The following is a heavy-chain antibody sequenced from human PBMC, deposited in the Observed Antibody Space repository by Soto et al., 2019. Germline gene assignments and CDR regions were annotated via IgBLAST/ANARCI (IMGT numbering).Heavy chain of an antibody. CDR2: IKEDGSEK. CDR1: GFILRNYW. D-gene: IGHD3-16*02. J-gene: IGHJ5*02. CDR3: ARYRSLDP. V-gene: IGHV3-7*03. Sequence: EVQLVESGGGLVQPGGSLRLSCADSGFILRNYWMSWVRQAPGMGLQWVASIKEDGSEKYYVDPVKGRFTISREIAKTSLYLQMNSLRAEDTAVYYCARYRSLDPWGQGILVTVSS.